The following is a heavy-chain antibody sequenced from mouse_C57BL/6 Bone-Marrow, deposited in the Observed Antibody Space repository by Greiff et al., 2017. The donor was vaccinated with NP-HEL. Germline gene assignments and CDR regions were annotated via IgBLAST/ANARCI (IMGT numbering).Heavy chain of an antibody. CDR1: GYAFTNYL. J-gene: IGHJ3*01. Sequence: QVQLKQSGAELVRPGTSVKVSCKASGYAFTNYLIEWVKQRPGQGLEWIGVINPGSGGTNYNEKFKGKATLTADKSSSTAYMQLSSLTSEDSAVYFCARDGGSSGYEFAYWGQGTLVTVSA. D-gene: IGHD3-2*02. V-gene: IGHV1-54*01. CDR3: ARDGGSSGYEFAY. CDR2: INPGSGGT.